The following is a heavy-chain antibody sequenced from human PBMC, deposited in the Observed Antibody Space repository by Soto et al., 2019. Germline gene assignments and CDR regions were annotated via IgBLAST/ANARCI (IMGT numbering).Heavy chain of an antibody. D-gene: IGHD5-18*01. J-gene: IGHJ4*02. CDR2: INTSGGST. CDR1: GNTFTSCC. Sequence: EASVKVSCKASGNTFTSCCMYWVRQAPGQGLEWMGKINTSGGSTTYAQKFQGRVTMTRDTPASTVYMELSSLTSEDTAVYYCVRDGAATDTGFDYWGLGTLVTVSS. CDR3: VRDGAATDTGFDY. V-gene: IGHV1-46*03.